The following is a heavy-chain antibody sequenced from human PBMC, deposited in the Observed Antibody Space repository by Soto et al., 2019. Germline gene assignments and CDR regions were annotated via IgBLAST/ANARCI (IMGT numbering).Heavy chain of an antibody. CDR3: ARVEIVVVPAANNWFDP. J-gene: IGHJ5*02. CDR1: GGSISSGGYY. V-gene: IGHV4-31*03. Sequence: SETLSLTCTVSGGSISSGGYYWSWIRQHPGKGLEWIGYIYYSGSTYYNPSLKSRVTISVDTSKNQFSLKLSSVTAADTAVYYCARVEIVVVPAANNWFDPWGQGTLVTVS. CDR2: IYYSGST. D-gene: IGHD2-2*01.